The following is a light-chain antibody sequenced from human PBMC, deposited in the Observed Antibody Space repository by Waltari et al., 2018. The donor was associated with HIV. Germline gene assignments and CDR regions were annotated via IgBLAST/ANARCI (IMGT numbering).Light chain of an antibody. CDR2: YIS. J-gene: IGKJ4*01. CDR1: QDVNNL. V-gene: IGKV1-12*01. Sequence: DIQVTQSPSSVSTSVGDRVTITCRASQDVNNLLALYQQRPGTVPKLLNYYISTFESGVPARFSGSESGTDFNLTINSLQPEDFAAYYWQQSNTFLLPFGGRTKVEIK. CDR3: QQSNTFLLP.